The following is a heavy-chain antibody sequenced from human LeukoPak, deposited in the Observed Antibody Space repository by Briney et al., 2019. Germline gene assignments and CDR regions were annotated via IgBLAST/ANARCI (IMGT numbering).Heavy chain of an antibody. Sequence: SSETLSLTCTVSGDSISSGSYYWSWIRQPAGEGLEWIGRIYSSGRTHYSPSLKSRVAISVDTSKNRFSLRLSSVTAADTAVYYCARDLGGSYSSETWFDPWGQGTLVTVSS. V-gene: IGHV4-61*02. CDR2: IYSSGRT. CDR1: GDSISSGSYY. D-gene: IGHD1-26*01. CDR3: ARDLGGSYSSETWFDP. J-gene: IGHJ5*02.